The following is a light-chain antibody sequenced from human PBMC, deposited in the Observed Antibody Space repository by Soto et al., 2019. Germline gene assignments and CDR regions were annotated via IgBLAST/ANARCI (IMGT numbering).Light chain of an antibody. V-gene: IGKV4-1*01. Sequence: DIVMTQSPDSLAVSLGERATINCKSSQSVLYSSNNKNYLAWYQQKPGQAPKLLIYWASTRESGVPDRFSGSGSWTDFTLTISSLQAEDVAVYYCQQYYNTPSYTFGQGTKLEIK. CDR2: WAS. CDR3: QQYYNTPSYT. J-gene: IGKJ2*01. CDR1: QSVLYSSNNKNY.